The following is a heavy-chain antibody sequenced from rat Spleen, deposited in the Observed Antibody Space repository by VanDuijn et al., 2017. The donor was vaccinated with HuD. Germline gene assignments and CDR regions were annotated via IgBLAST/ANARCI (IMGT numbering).Heavy chain of an antibody. CDR2: ISIGGYNT. CDR3: ARHGSSYWYFDF. V-gene: IGHV5-19*01. Sequence: EVQLVESGGGLVQPGRPLKLSCAASGFTFSNYGMHWIRQAPTKGLEWVATISIGGYNTYYRDSVKGRFSISRDDAKSTLYLQMDSLRSEDTATYYCARHGSSYWYFDFWGPGTMVTVSS. D-gene: IGHD1-2*01. CDR1: GFTFSNYG. J-gene: IGHJ1*01.